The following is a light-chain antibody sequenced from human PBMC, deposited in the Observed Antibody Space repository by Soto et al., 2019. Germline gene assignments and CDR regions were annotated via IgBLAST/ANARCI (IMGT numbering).Light chain of an antibody. CDR2: GAS. CDR1: QRISNSY. J-gene: IGKJ1*01. Sequence: EIVFSLSPGTLSLYNEERATLSCRASQRISNSYLAWYQQKPGQAPRLLIYGASSRATGIPERFSGSGSVTDFTLTISRLEPEDFTVYFCQQYGSSPRTFCQGAKVDI. CDR3: QQYGSSPRT. V-gene: IGKV3-20*01.